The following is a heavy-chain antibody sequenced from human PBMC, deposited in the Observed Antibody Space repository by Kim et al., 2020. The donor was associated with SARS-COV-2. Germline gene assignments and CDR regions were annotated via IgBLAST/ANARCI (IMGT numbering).Heavy chain of an antibody. CDR1: GYSISSGYY. CDR3: ARDCGSDSMIVLENWFDP. J-gene: IGHJ5*02. V-gene: IGHV4-38-2*02. D-gene: IGHD3-22*01. CDR2: IYHSGST. Sequence: SETLSLTCTVSGYSISSGYYWGWIRQPPGKGLEWIGSIYHSGSTYYNPSLKSRVTISVDTSKNQFSLKLSSVTTADTAVYYCARDCGSDSMIVLENWFDPWGQGALFTVCS.